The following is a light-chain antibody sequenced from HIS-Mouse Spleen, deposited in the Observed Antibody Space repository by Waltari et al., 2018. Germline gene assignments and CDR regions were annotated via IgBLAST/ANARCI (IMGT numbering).Light chain of an antibody. CDR2: SNS. CDR3: AAWDDSLNGHVV. Sequence: QSVLTQPPSASGTPGQRVTISCSGSSSNIGSNTVNWYQQLPGTAPKLLIYSNSQRPSGVPDRFSGSTSGTSASLAISGLQSEDEADYYCAAWDDSLNGHVVFGGGTKLTVL. J-gene: IGLJ2*01. V-gene: IGLV1-44*01. CDR1: SSNIGSNT.